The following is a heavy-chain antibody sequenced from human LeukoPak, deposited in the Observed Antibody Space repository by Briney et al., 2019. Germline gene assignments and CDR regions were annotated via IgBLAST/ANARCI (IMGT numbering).Heavy chain of an antibody. J-gene: IGHJ4*02. CDR1: GFTFSSYG. V-gene: IGHV3-33*01. Sequence: GSLRHSCAASGFTFSSYGMHWVRQTPGKGLEWVTIIWSDGTNKYYADSVKGRFTISRDNSKNTLYLQMNSLRAEDTAVYYCARGSGSFSGGFDCWGQGTLVTVSS. D-gene: IGHD1-26*01. CDR2: IWSDGTNK. CDR3: ARGSGSFSGGFDC.